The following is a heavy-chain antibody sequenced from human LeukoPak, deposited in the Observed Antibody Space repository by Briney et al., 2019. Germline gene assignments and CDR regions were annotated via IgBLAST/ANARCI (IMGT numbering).Heavy chain of an antibody. D-gene: IGHD1-26*01. CDR1: GGTFSSYA. CDR2: ISAYNGNT. V-gene: IGHV1-18*01. CDR3: ARVWEPHADAFDIWGQEAFDI. J-gene: IGHJ3*02. Sequence: ASVKVSCKASGGTFSSYAISWVRQAPGQGLEWMGWISAYNGNTNYAQKLQGRVTMTTDTSTSTAYMELSSLRSEDTAVYYCARVWEPHADAFDIWGQEAFDIWGQGTMVTVSS.